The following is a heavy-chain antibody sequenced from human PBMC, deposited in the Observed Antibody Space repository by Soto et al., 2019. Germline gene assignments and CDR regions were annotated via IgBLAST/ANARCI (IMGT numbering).Heavy chain of an antibody. Sequence: EVQLLESGGGLVQPGGSLRLSCAASGFTFSSYAMSWVRQAPGTGLEWVSAISGSGGSTYYADSVKGRFTISRDNSKNTLYLQMNSLRAEDTAVYYCAKAGGSVISFGRYNWFDPWGQGTLVTVSS. CDR2: ISGSGGST. J-gene: IGHJ5*02. CDR1: GFTFSSYA. V-gene: IGHV3-23*01. CDR3: AKAGGSVISFGRYNWFDP. D-gene: IGHD2-8*02.